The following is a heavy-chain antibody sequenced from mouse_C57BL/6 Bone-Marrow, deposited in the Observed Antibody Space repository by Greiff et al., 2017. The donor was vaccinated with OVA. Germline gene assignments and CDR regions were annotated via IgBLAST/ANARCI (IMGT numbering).Heavy chain of an antibody. J-gene: IGHJ1*03. D-gene: IGHD1-1*01. V-gene: IGHV3-8*01. CDR2: ISYSGST. CDR3: ARWIHYDGSGGYFDV. CDR1: GYSITSDY. Sequence: EVQLQQSGPGLAKPSQTLSLTCSVSGYSITSDYWNWIRKFPGNKLEYMGYISYSGSTYYNPSLKSRISITRDTSKNQYYLQLNSVTSEETATYYCARWIHYDGSGGYFDVWGTGTTVTVSS.